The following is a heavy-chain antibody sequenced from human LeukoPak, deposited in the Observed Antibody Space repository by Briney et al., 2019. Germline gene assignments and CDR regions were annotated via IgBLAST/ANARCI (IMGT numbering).Heavy chain of an antibody. D-gene: IGHD4-17*01. J-gene: IGHJ4*02. CDR2: INPSGGST. CDR1: GYTFTSYY. CDR3: ATTDYGEGAFDY. V-gene: IGHV1-46*01. Sequence: GASVKVSCKASGYTFTSYYVHWVRQAPGQGLEWMGIINPSGGSTSYAQKFQGRVTMTRDTSTSTVYMELSSLRSEDTAVYYCATTDYGEGAFDYWGQGTLVTVSS.